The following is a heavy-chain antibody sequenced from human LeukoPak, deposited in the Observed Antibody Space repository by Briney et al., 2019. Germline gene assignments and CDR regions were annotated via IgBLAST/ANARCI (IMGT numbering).Heavy chain of an antibody. CDR2: INHSGST. D-gene: IGHD3-22*01. Sequence: SETLSLTCAVYGGSFSGYYWSWIRQPPGKGLEWIGEINHSGSTNYNPSLKSRVTISVDTSKNQFSLKLSSVTAADTAVYYCARDTPPRPGSVVVNYYGMDVWGQGTTVTVSS. V-gene: IGHV4-34*01. CDR3: ARDTPPRPGSVVVNYYGMDV. CDR1: GGSFSGYY. J-gene: IGHJ6*02.